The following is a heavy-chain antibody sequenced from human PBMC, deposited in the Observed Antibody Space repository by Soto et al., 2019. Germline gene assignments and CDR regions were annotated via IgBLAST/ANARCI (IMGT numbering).Heavy chain of an antibody. Sequence: QVQLQESGPGLVRPSQTLSLTCTVSGGSISTDHYHWTWIRQPPGKGLEWIGYIHYSGSIYSNPSLQSRVTMSVDTSKNLFSLKLSSVTAADSAVYFCAREDDGGDRDYYGLDVWGQGTTVTVSS. CDR1: GGSISTDHYH. J-gene: IGHJ6*02. CDR3: AREDDGGDRDYYGLDV. CDR2: IHYSGSI. D-gene: IGHD2-21*02. V-gene: IGHV4-30-4*01.